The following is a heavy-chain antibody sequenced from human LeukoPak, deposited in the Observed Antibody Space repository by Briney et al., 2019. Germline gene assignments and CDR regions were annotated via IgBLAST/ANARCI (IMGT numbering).Heavy chain of an antibody. V-gene: IGHV1-24*01. D-gene: IGHD2-2*01. CDR3: ATEGYCSSTSCYHRPYYYYYYGMDV. CDR1: GYTLTELS. CDR2: FDPEDGET. J-gene: IGHJ6*02. Sequence: ASVTVSCTVSGYTLTELSMHWVRQAPGKGLEWMGGFDPEDGETIYAQKFQGRVTMTEDTSTDTAYMELSSLRSEDTAVYYCATEGYCSSTSCYHRPYYYYYYGMDVWGQGTTVTVSS.